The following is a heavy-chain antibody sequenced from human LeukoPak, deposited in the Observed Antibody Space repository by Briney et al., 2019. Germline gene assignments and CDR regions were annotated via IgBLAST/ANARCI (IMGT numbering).Heavy chain of an antibody. Sequence: PGRSLRLSCAASGFTFSSYGMHWVRQAPGKGLEWVAVVWYDGSNKYYADSVKGRFTISRDNSKNTLYLQMNSLRAEDTAVYYCARVFEGYNWNLYGMDVWGQGTTVTVSS. J-gene: IGHJ6*02. V-gene: IGHV3-33*01. D-gene: IGHD1-20*01. CDR1: GFTFSSYG. CDR2: VWYDGSNK. CDR3: ARVFEGYNWNLYGMDV.